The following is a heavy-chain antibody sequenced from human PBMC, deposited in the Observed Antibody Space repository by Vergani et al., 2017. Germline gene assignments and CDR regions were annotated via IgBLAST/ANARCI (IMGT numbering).Heavy chain of an antibody. V-gene: IGHV3-23*04. CDR2: ISGSGGST. J-gene: IGHJ6*03. CDR1: GLTFSSYA. CDR3: ARGGYSSSPYYYYYYMDV. D-gene: IGHD6-6*01. Sequence: EVQLVESGGGLVQPGGSLRLSCAASGLTFSSYAMSWVRQAPGKGLEWVSAISGSGGSTYNADSVKGRFTISRDNSKNTLYLQMNSLRAEDTAVYYCARGGYSSSPYYYYYYMDVWGKWTTVTVSS.